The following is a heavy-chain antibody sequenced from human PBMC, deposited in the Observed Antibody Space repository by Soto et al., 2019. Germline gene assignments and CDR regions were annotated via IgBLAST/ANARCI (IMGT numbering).Heavy chain of an antibody. J-gene: IGHJ3*01. CDR1: GFTFSSYS. CDR3: ARAKDSVLYDAFDV. V-gene: IGHV3-21*01. D-gene: IGHD2-15*01. Sequence: EVQVVESGGGLVKPGGSLRLSCAASGFTFSSYSMNWVRQAPGKGLEWVSSISASSSYIYYADSLKGRFTISRDNAKNSLDLQMNSLRVEDTAVYYCARAKDSVLYDAFDVWGQGTMVTVSS. CDR2: ISASSSYI.